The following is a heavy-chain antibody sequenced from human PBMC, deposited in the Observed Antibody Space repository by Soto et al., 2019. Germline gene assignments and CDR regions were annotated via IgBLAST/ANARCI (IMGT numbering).Heavy chain of an antibody. CDR2: IIPIFGTA. D-gene: IGHD2-15*01. Sequence: QVQLVQSGAEVKKPGSSVKVSCKASGGTFSSYAISWVRQAPGQGLEWMGGIIPIFGTANYAQKFQGRVTXTXDXXTSTGYMELSSLRSEDTAVYYCASEKHSGGPNYDYWGQGTLVTVSS. V-gene: IGHV1-69*05. CDR1: GGTFSSYA. CDR3: ASEKHSGGPNYDY. J-gene: IGHJ4*02.